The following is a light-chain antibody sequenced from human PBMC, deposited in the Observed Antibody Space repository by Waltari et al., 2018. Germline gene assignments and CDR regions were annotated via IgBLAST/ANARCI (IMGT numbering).Light chain of an antibody. CDR2: DDN. J-gene: IGLJ1*01. CDR3: QVWNSKGDYL. CDR1: NIGGNS. V-gene: IGLV3-21*02. Sequence: SDVLTQAPSVSVAPGQTARVTCEGNNIGGNSVHWYQQAAGQAPVLVIYDDNARPSGIPERFSGSNSGNTATLTISSVEAGDEADYFCQVWNSKGDYLFGPGTKVTVL.